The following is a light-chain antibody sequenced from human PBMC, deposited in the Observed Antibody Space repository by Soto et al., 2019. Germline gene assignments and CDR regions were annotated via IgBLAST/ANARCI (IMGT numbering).Light chain of an antibody. CDR2: GTS. V-gene: IGKV3-20*01. CDR1: QSVSNRY. J-gene: IGKJ4*01. CDR3: QQYGSSIT. Sequence: DIVLTQSPGSLSLSPGERVTLSCRASQSVSNRYLAWYQHRPGQAPRLLIRGTSSRASGFPDRFSASGAGTDFILTISRVEPEDFAIYYCQQYGSSITFGGGTKVDIK.